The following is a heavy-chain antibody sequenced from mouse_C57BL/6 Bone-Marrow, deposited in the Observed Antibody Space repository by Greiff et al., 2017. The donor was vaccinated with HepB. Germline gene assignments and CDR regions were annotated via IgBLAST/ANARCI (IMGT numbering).Heavy chain of an antibody. J-gene: IGHJ4*01. CDR3: ARKGIYYDYGAMDY. Sequence: QVQLKESGPGLVQPSQSLSITCTVSGFSLTSYGVHWVRQSPGKGLEWLGVIWSGGSTDYNAAFISRLSISKDNSKSQVFFKMNSLQADDTAIYYCARKGIYYDYGAMDYWGQGTSVTVSS. CDR1: GFSLTSYG. D-gene: IGHD2-4*01. V-gene: IGHV2-2*01. CDR2: IWSGGST.